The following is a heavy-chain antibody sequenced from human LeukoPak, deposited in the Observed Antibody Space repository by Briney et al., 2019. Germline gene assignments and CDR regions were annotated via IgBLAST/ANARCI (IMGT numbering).Heavy chain of an antibody. CDR2: VYCTGNT. CDR1: GDTISSYY. V-gene: IGHV4-59*08. CDR3: ANSTIASSGYFDY. D-gene: IGHD3-22*01. J-gene: IGHJ4*02. Sequence: SETLSLTCTVSGDTISSYYWSWIRQPPGKGLEWIGYVYCTGNTNYNPSLKSRVTISVDTSRNQFSLKLSSVTAADTAVYYCANSTIASSGYFDYWGQGTLVTVSS.